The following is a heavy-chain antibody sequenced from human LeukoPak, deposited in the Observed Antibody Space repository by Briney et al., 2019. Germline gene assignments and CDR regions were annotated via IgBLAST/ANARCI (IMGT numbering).Heavy chain of an antibody. Sequence: SETLSLTCTVSGGSISSSSYYWGWIRQPPGKGLEWIGSIYYSGSTYYNPSLKSRVTISVDTSKNQFSLKLSSVTAADTAVYYCAREMYYDILTGNLYWYFDLWGRGTLVTVSS. CDR2: IYYSGST. D-gene: IGHD3-9*01. CDR3: AREMYYDILTGNLYWYFDL. V-gene: IGHV4-39*02. CDR1: GGSISSSSYY. J-gene: IGHJ2*01.